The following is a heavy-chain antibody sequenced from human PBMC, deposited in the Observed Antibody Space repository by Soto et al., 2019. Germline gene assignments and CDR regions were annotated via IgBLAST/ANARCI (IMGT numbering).Heavy chain of an antibody. CDR2: INPNSGGT. CDR3: ARGSVSIWELGAFDI. V-gene: IGHV1-2*04. D-gene: IGHD1-26*01. J-gene: IGHJ3*02. CDR1: GYTFTGYY. Sequence: VQLLESGAEVKKPGASVKVSCKASGYTFTGYYMHWVRQAPGQGLEWMGWINPNSGGTNYAQKFQGWVTMTRDTSISTAYMELSRLRSDDTAVYYCARGSVSIWELGAFDIWGQGTMVTVSS.